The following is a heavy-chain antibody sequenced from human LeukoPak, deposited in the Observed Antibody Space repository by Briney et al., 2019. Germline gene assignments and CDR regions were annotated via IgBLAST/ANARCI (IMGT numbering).Heavy chain of an antibody. V-gene: IGHV3-30*02. Sequence: GGSLRLSCAASGFTFSSYCMHWVRQAPGKGLEWVAFIHYDGSVKYYADSVKGRFTVSRDDSKNTLYLHMSSLRAEDTAGYYWAKDRALGQAGYSSGSSKYYFDYWGQGTLVTVYS. CDR2: IHYDGSVK. J-gene: IGHJ4*02. D-gene: IGHD3-10*01. CDR3: AKDRALGQAGYSSGSSKYYFDY. CDR1: GFTFSSYC.